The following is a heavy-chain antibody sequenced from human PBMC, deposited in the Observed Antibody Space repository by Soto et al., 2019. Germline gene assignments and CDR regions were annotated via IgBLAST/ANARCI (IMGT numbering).Heavy chain of an antibody. V-gene: IGHV4-31*03. J-gene: IGHJ4*02. D-gene: IGHD3-10*01. Sequence: SETLSLTCTVSGGSISGSGYYWNWIRQHPGKGLEWIGYIYYGGSTYYNPSLRSRVIISVDTSKNQFSLRLSSATASDTAVYYCAYGSGSPYYFHFWGQGTLVTAPQ. CDR1: GGSISGSGYY. CDR2: IYYGGST. CDR3: AYGSGSPYYFHF.